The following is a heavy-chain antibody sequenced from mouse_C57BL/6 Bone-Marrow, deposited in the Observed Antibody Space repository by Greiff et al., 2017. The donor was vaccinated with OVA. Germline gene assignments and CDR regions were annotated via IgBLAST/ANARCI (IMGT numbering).Heavy chain of an antibody. CDR3: ARGDPPNYFDY. J-gene: IGHJ2*01. V-gene: IGHV3-1*01. CDR1: GYSITSGYD. CDR2: ISYSGST. Sequence: EVMLVESGPGMVKPSQSLSLTCTVTGYSITSGYDWHWIRHFPGNKLEWMGYISYSGSTNYNPSLKSRISITHDTSKNHFFLKLNSVTTEDTATYYCARGDPPNYFDYWGQGTTLTVSS.